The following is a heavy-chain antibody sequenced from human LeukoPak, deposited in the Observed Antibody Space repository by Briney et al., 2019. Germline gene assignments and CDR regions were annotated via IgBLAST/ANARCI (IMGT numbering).Heavy chain of an antibody. CDR2: ISSGSSTT. CDR3: ARGGTVGVDY. D-gene: IGHD4-23*01. V-gene: IGHV3-48*02. J-gene: IGHJ4*02. Sequence: GGSLRLSCAASGFTFNTYPMNWVRQAPGKGLEWVSYISSGSSTTYYADSVKGRFTVSRDNAKNSLFLQMNSLRDEDTSMYYCARGGTVGVDYWGQGTLVTVSS. CDR1: GFTFNTYP.